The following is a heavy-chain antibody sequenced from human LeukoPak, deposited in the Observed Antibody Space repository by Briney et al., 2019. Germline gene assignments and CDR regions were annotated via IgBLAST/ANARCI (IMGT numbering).Heavy chain of an antibody. Sequence: LGGSRRLSCVASGFYFSAYLMSWVRQAQGRGLEWVANIKQDGRQEFYLDSVKGRFTISRDNGNNSLYLHMSRLRVEDTAVYYCARDLKGFNLWGQGALVTVSS. V-gene: IGHV3-7*04. CDR1: GFYFSAYL. CDR3: ARDLKGFNL. CDR2: IKQDGRQE. J-gene: IGHJ5*02.